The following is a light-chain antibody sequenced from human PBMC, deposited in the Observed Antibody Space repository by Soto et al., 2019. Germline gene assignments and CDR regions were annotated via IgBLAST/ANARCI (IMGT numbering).Light chain of an antibody. CDR1: RSIITN. J-gene: IGKJ4*01. CDR2: GAS. Sequence: EIVMTQSPATLLVSPGERVTLSCRASRSIITNLAWYQHKPGQAPRLLIYGASTRAAGIPARFTGSGSGTEFTLTISSLQSEDFACYYCQQYNDWPLPTFGGGTKVEIK. CDR3: QQYNDWPLPT. V-gene: IGKV3-15*01.